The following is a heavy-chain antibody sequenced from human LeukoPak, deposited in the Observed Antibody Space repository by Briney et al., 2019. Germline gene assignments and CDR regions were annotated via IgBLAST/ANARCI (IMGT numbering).Heavy chain of an antibody. CDR2: LYSDGNT. Sequence: SGGSLRLSCAASGFTVITNDMTWVRQAPGKGLEWASVLYSDGNTKYADSVQGRFTISRDNSKNTLYLEMNSLSPDDTAVYYCARGVEPLAANTLAYWGQGTLVTVSS. J-gene: IGHJ4*02. D-gene: IGHD1-14*01. CDR3: ARGVEPLAANTLAY. V-gene: IGHV3-53*01. CDR1: GFTVITND.